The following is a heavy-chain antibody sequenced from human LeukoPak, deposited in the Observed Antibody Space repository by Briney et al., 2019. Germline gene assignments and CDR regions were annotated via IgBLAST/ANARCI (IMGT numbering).Heavy chain of an antibody. CDR2: INPNTGDT. J-gene: IGHJ4*02. D-gene: IGHD4-17*01. V-gene: IGHV1-2*02. CDR3: AREVYGDSSNDY. Sequence: ASVKVSCKASGYSFSDNYLHWVRRAPGQGLEWLGWINPNTGDTNYAQKFQGRVTMTRDASISTAYLELTRLKSDDTAVYYCAREVYGDSSNDYWGQGTLLTVSS. CDR1: GYSFSDNY.